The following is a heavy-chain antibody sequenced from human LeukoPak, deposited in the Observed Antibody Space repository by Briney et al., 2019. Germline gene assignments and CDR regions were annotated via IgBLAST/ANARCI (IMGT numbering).Heavy chain of an antibody. CDR3: ARHFKYYGSGTLSGYYYMDV. V-gene: IGHV4-39*01. CDR1: GDSLSSSGYY. J-gene: IGHJ6*03. D-gene: IGHD3-10*01. Sequence: PLGTLSLSCSVSGDSLSSSGYYWDWIRHPPGKGLEWIGSIHHSGNTNYNPSHKSRVTISVDTSKNQFSLKLSSVTAADTAVYYCARHFKYYGSGTLSGYYYMDVWSKGTTVTVSS. CDR2: IHHSGNT.